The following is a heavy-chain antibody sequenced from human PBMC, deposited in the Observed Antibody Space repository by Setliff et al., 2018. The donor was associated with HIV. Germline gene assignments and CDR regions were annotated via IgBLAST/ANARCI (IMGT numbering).Heavy chain of an antibody. Sequence: PSETLSLTCAVYGGSFSGYYWSWIRQPPGKGLEWIGEINHSGSTYYNPSLKSRVTISVDTSKNQFSLKLSSVTAADTAMYYCAKVEGIAVDIWGQGTLVTVSS. V-gene: IGHV4-34*01. CDR3: AKVEGIAVDI. CDR2: INHSGST. J-gene: IGHJ4*02. CDR1: GGSFSGYY. D-gene: IGHD6-19*01.